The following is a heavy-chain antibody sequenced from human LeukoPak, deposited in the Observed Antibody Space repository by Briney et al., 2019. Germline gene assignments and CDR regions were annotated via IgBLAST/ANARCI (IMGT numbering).Heavy chain of an antibody. CDR1: GDSINSGTYY. V-gene: IGHV4-39*07. CDR3: ARARVSRFRPLNSSGLTRDAFDI. D-gene: IGHD3-22*01. CDR2: IYYSGST. J-gene: IGHJ3*02. Sequence: SETLSLTCTVSGDSINSGTYYWGWIRQPPGKGLEWIGSIYYSGSTNYNPSLKSRVTISVDTSKNQFSLKLSSVTAADTAVYYCARARVSRFRPLNSSGLTRDAFDIWGQGTMVTVSS.